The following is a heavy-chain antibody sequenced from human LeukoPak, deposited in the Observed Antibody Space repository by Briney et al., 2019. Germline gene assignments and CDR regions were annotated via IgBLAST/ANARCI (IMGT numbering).Heavy chain of an antibody. CDR3: ARDYYGVVDY. CDR2: INHSGST. CDR1: GGSFSGYY. J-gene: IGHJ4*02. Sequence: SETLSLTCAVYGGSFSGYYWSWIRQPPGKGLEWIGEINHSGSTYYNPSLKSRVTISVDRSKNQFSLKLSSVTAADTAVYYCARDYYGVVDYWGQGTLVTISS. D-gene: IGHD3-22*01. V-gene: IGHV4-34*01.